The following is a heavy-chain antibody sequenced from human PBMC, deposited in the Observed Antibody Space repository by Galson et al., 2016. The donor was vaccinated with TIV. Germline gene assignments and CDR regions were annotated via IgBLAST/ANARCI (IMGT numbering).Heavy chain of an antibody. Sequence: TLSLTCAVYGGSFTGYYWSWMRQAPGKGLEWIGEINDSGRTNYNPSLKSRVTISLDTSKNQFSLKLTSETAADTALYFCAGEGGDVILPSAIRRLNAFDIWGQGTVVTVSS. CDR2: INDSGRT. D-gene: IGHD2-2*02. J-gene: IGHJ3*02. CDR1: GGSFTGYY. CDR3: AGEGGDVILPSAIRRLNAFDI. V-gene: IGHV4-34*01.